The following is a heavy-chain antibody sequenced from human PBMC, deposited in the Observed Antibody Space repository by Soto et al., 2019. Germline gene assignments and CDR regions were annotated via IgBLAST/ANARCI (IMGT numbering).Heavy chain of an antibody. D-gene: IGHD4-17*01. J-gene: IGHJ4*02. Sequence: APVKVSCKASGFTFTSYYMRWVRQAPGQRFEWMGIINPSGGSTSYAQKFQGRVTMTRDTSTSTVYMELSSLRSEDTAVYYCARVGSPTVVTPDYYFDYWGQGILVTVSS. CDR2: INPSGGST. V-gene: IGHV1-46*01. CDR1: GFTFTSYY. CDR3: ARVGSPTVVTPDYYFDY.